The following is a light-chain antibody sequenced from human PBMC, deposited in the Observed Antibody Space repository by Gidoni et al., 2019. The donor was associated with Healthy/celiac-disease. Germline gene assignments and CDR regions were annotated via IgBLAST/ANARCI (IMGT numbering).Light chain of an antibody. CDR1: QSVSSSY. CDR2: GAS. V-gene: IGKV3-20*01. J-gene: IGKJ1*01. CDR3: QQYGSSPLT. Sequence: EIVLPQSPGTLSLSPGERATISCRASQSVSSSYLAWYQQKPGQAPRLLIYGASSRATGIPDRFSGSGSGTDFTLTISRLEPEDFAGYYCQQYGSSPLTFGQGTKVEIK.